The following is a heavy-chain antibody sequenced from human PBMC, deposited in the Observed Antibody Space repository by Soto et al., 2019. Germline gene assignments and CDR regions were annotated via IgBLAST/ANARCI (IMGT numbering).Heavy chain of an antibody. CDR2: ISNDGSNT. CDR1: GFIFGSFS. CDR3: ARGLHAWYEFDF. J-gene: IGHJ4*02. D-gene: IGHD6-13*01. V-gene: IGHV3-30-3*01. Sequence: QVQLVESGGGVVQPGRSLRLSCATSGFIFGSFSMHWVRQTPGKGLDWVATISNDGSNTYYAGSVKGRFIMSRDNSKNTLYLQMHSLRSEDTALYYCARGLHAWYEFDFWGLGTLVTVSS.